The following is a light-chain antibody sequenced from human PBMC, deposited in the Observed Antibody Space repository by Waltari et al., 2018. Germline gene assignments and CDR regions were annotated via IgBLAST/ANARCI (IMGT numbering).Light chain of an antibody. CDR2: DVT. Sequence: QSALTQPASVSGSPGQSIPISCPGTSSDIGSYNYVSWYQQHPGKAPKLIIYDVTNRPSGVSNRFSGSKSGNTASLTISGLQAEDEADYYCSSYMDTTTLELFGGGTSLTVL. J-gene: IGLJ2*01. CDR3: SSYMDTTTLEL. CDR1: SSDIGSYNY. V-gene: IGLV2-14*03.